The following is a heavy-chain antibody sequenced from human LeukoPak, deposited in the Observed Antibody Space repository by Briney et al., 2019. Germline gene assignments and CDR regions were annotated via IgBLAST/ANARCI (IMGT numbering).Heavy chain of an antibody. D-gene: IGHD3-22*01. CDR1: GFTFSPLG. Sequence: GGSLRLSCAASGFTFSPLGMNWVRQAPGKGLEWVSYISSSGSTTHYADSVKGRFTISRDNAKKSLYLQMNSLRAEDTAVYYCARDNYDSSGYYFDWGQGTLVTVSS. CDR3: ARDNYDSSGYYFD. CDR2: ISSSGSTT. V-gene: IGHV3-48*03. J-gene: IGHJ4*02.